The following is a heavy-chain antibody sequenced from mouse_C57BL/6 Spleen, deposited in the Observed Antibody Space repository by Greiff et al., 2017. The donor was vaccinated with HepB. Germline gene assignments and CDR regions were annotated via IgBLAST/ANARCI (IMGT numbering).Heavy chain of an antibody. J-gene: IGHJ2*01. CDR2: IYPRSGNT. Sequence: QVQLQQSGAELARPGASVKLSCKASGYTFTSYGISWVKQRPGQGLEWIGEIYPRSGNTYYNEKFKGKATLTADKSSSTAYMKLRSLTSEDSAVYFCARSYYMGFDYWGQGTTLTVSS. V-gene: IGHV1-81*01. D-gene: IGHD2-12*01. CDR3: ARSYYMGFDY. CDR1: GYTFTSYG.